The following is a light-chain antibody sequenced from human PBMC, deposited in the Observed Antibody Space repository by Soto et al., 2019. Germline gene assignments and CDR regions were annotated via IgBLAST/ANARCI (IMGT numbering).Light chain of an antibody. V-gene: IGLV1-40*01. CDR1: SSNIGAGYD. CDR3: QSYDSSLSGWV. CDR2: GNS. J-gene: IGLJ3*02. Sequence: QSVLTQPPSVSGAPGQRVTISCTGSSSNIGAGYDVHWYQQLPGTAPKLLIYGNSNRPSGVPDRFSGSKSVTSASLAIPGLRAEDEADYYCQSYDSSLSGWVFGGGTKVTVL.